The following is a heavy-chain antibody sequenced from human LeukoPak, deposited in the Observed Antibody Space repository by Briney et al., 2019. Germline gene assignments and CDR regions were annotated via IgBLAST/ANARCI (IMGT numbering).Heavy chain of an antibody. D-gene: IGHD6-19*01. V-gene: IGHV1-46*02. CDR1: GYTFNIYY. Sequence: ASVTVSCKASGYTFNIYYIHWVRQAPGQGLEWMGIINPSGGSTIYTQKFQGRVTMTSDTSASTVYMELSSLRSEDTAVYYCARKGSGWYVFDYWGQGTLVTVSS. CDR3: ARKGSGWYVFDY. CDR2: INPSGGST. J-gene: IGHJ4*02.